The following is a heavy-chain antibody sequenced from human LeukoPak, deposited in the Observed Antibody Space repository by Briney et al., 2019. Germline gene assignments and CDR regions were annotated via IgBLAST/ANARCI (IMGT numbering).Heavy chain of an antibody. V-gene: IGHV1-24*01. CDR3: ARGRIQLFLVGYYYMDV. D-gene: IGHD5-18*01. CDR2: FDPEHGEM. J-gene: IGHJ6*03. Sequence: ASVKVSCKVSGDTLTELSTHWMRQAPGKGLEWMGGFDPEHGEMIYAQKLQGRVTMTEDRSTDTAYMELSSLRSEDTAVYYCARGRIQLFLVGYYYMDVWGKGTTVTVSS. CDR1: GDTLTELS.